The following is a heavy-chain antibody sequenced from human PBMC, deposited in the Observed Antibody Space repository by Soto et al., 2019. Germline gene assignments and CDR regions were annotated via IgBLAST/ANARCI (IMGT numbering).Heavy chain of an antibody. Sequence: QVQLVQSGAEVKKPGASVKVSCKVSGYILSDLSLHWVRQAPGRGLEGVGGFDPEEGQTVYAQKLQDRVTMTEDTSTQTAYMEPTSLTSEDTAVYYCATGFRQYDFMSGYQHPSPLDYWGQGTLVSVSS. D-gene: IGHD3-3*01. J-gene: IGHJ4*02. CDR2: FDPEEGQT. CDR3: ATGFRQYDFMSGYQHPSPLDY. V-gene: IGHV1-24*01. CDR1: GYILSDLS.